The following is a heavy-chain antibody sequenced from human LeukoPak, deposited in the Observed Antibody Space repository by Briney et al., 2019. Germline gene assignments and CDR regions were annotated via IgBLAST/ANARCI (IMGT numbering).Heavy chain of an antibody. J-gene: IGHJ4*02. Sequence: ASVKVSCKASGYTFTGYHMHWVRQAPGQGLEWMGWINPNSGGTNYAQKFQGRVTMTRDTSISTAYMELSRLGSDDTAVYYCARGGRVYGGNPKYYFDYWGQGTLVTVSS. CDR2: INPNSGGT. CDR1: GYTFTGYH. V-gene: IGHV1-2*02. D-gene: IGHD4-23*01. CDR3: ARGGRVYGGNPKYYFDY.